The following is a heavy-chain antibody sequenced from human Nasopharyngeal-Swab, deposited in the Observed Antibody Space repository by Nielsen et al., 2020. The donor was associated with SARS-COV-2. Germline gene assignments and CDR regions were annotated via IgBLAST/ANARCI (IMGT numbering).Heavy chain of an antibody. Sequence: GESLKISCAASGFTFSDYYMSWIRQAPGKGLEWVSYISSSGSTIYYADSVKGRFTISRDNAKNSLYLQMNSLRAEDTALYYCAKVSGYSYGTYWYFDLWGRGTLVTVSS. CDR1: GFTFSDYY. J-gene: IGHJ2*01. D-gene: IGHD5-18*01. CDR2: ISSSGSTI. CDR3: AKVSGYSYGTYWYFDL. V-gene: IGHV3-11*01.